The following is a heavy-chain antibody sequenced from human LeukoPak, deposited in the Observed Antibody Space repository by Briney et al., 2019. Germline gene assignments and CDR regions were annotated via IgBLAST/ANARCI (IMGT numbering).Heavy chain of an antibody. V-gene: IGHV3-74*01. CDR2: INSDGSTT. J-gene: IGHJ4*02. D-gene: IGHD2-2*01. Sequence: AGGSLRLSCAASGFSFSGYWMHWVRQAPGKGLVWISRINSDGSTTNYADSVNGRFTISRDNAKNTLYLQMNSLRPEDTAVYFCWVPATAGEADYWGQGALVTVSS. CDR3: WVPATAGEADY. CDR1: GFSFSGYW.